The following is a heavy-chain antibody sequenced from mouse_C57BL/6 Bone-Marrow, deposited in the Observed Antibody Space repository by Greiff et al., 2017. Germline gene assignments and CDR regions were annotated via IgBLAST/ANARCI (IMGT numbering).Heavy chain of an antibody. CDR2: IDPANGNT. V-gene: IGHV14-3*01. J-gene: IGHJ2*01. Sequence: FQLQQSVAELVRPGASVKLSCTASGFNIQNTYMHWVKQRPEQGLEWIGRIDPANGNTKYAPKFQGKATITADTSSNTAYLQLSSLTSEDTAIYYCTREADDRYYFDYWGQGTTLTVSS. CDR3: TREADDRYYFDY. CDR1: GFNIQNTY. D-gene: IGHD2-3*01.